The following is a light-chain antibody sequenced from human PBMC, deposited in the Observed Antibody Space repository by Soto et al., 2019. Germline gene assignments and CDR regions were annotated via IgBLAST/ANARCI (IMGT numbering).Light chain of an antibody. CDR3: MHSIDWPWT. J-gene: IGKJ1*01. CDR2: KVS. Sequence: VLTQSPLSVSVTVGQPASISCRTSRSLVFRDGNTYLHWFQQRPGQSPRRLIEKVSNRDSGVPDRFTGSGSGTDFTLEISRVEAEDVGMYYCMHSIDWPWTFGQGTKVEIK. CDR1: RSLVFRDGNTY. V-gene: IGKV2-30*01.